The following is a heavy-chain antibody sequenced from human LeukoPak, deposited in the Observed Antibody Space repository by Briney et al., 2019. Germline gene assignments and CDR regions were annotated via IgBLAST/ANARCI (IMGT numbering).Heavy chain of an antibody. D-gene: IGHD3-10*01. CDR1: GGSISSSNW. CDR2: IYHSGST. CDR3: ARGYSSGSYYTSVLAGPLMDV. V-gene: IGHV4-4*02. Sequence: SGTLSLTCAVSGGSISSSNWWSWVRQPPGKGLEWIGEIYHSGSTNYNPSLKSRVTISVDKSKNQFSLKLSSVTAADTAVYYCARGYSSGSYYTSVLAGPLMDVWGKGTTVTVSS. J-gene: IGHJ6*04.